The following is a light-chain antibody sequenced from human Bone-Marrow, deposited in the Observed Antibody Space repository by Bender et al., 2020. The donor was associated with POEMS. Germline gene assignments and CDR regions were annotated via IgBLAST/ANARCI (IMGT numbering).Light chain of an antibody. CDR3: AVWDDSLNGWV. CDR1: SSDLGGWNY. J-gene: IGLJ3*02. Sequence: QSALTQPPSASGSLGQSVTISCTGTSSDLGGWNYVSWYQQFPGKAPKLIIYEVTKRPSGVPDRFSGSKSGTTASLTVSGLQVEDEADYYCAVWDDSLNGWVFGGGTKLTVL. CDR2: EVT. V-gene: IGLV2-8*01.